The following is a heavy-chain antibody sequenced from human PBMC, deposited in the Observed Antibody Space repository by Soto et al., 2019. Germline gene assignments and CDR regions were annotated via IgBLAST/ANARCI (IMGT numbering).Heavy chain of an antibody. CDR1: GGSFSNYY. V-gene: IGHV4-59*01. CDR3: ARGAAVAGRFDY. D-gene: IGHD6-19*01. J-gene: IGHJ4*02. CDR2: IYYSGST. Sequence: LSLTCTVSGGSFSNYYWSWIRQSPGKGLEWIGYIYYSGSTNYNPSLKSRVTISLDTSKNQLSLKLSPVTAADTAVYYCARGAAVAGRFDYWGQGALVTVSS.